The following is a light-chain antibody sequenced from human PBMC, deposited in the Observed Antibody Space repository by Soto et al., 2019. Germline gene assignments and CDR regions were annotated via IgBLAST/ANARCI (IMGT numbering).Light chain of an antibody. J-gene: IGKJ1*01. CDR1: QTLNNY. Sequence: DVQLTQSPSSLSASVGDRVTITCRASQTLNNYLNWYQHKPGKAPKFLIFASSSLQTGVPSRFSGSASGTDFTLTIDNLQPEDFATYFCHQAYSVPWTFGQGTKVE. CDR2: ASS. V-gene: IGKV1-39*01. CDR3: HQAYSVPWT.